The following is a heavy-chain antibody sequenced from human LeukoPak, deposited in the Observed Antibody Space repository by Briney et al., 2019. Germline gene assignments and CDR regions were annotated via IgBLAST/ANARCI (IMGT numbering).Heavy chain of an antibody. CDR2: ISGSGGST. J-gene: IGHJ4*02. V-gene: IGHV3-23*01. CDR3: AKDKEGVPAVLGY. CDR1: GFTFSSYA. D-gene: IGHD2-2*01. Sequence: GGSLRLSCAASGFTFSSYAMSWVRQAPGKGLEWVSAISGSGGSTYYADSVKGRFTISRDNSKNTLYLQMNSLRAVDTAVYYCAKDKEGVPAVLGYWGQGTLVTVSS.